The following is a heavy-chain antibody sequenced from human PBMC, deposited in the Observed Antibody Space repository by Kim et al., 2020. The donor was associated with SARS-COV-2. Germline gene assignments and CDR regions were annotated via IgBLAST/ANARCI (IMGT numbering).Heavy chain of an antibody. Sequence: GGSLRLSCAASGFTFSSYAMHWVRQAPGKGLEWVAVISYDGSNKYYADSVKGRFTISRDNSKNTLYLQMNSLRAEDTAVYYCARQYGSTGYYCFYCLGD. CDR2: ISYDGSNK. V-gene: IGHV3-30-3*01. CDR3: ARQYGSTGYYCFYCLGD. J-gene: IGHJ6*03. D-gene: IGHD2-15*01. CDR1: GFTFSSYA.